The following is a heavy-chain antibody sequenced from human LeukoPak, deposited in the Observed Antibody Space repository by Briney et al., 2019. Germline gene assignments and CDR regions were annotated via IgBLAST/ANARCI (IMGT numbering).Heavy chain of an antibody. Sequence: GGSLRLSCVASGFKFDNYAMHWVRQAPGKGLEWVSGISWNSGSVGYADFAKGRFTISRDNARNSLFLQMNNLRAEDTAVYYCARVGLLWSNWFDPWGQGNLVTVSS. CDR1: GFKFDNYA. D-gene: IGHD5-18*01. CDR3: ARVGLLWSNWFDP. J-gene: IGHJ5*02. CDR2: ISWNSGSV. V-gene: IGHV3-9*01.